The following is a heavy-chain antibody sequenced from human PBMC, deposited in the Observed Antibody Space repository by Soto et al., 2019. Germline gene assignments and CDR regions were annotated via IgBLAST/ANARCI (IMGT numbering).Heavy chain of an antibody. J-gene: IGHJ4*02. V-gene: IGHV3-23*01. CDR2: ISDTGAST. D-gene: IGHD6-19*01. Sequence: QPGGSQRLSCAASGFTFKESAMIWVRQAPGKGLEWVASISDTGASTWYAESVRGRLSISRDNSKNTLYLQMNSLRGEDTAVYYCAKGLGSGWAWYFDNRGQRTLVTVSS. CDR1: GFTFKESA. CDR3: AKGLGSGWAWYFDN.